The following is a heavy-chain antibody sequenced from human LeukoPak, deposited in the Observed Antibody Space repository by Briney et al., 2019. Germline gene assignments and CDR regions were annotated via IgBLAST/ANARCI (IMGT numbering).Heavy chain of an antibody. Sequence: SETLSLTCTVSGGSISSYYWSWIRQPPGKGLEWIGYIYYSGSTNYNPSLKSRVTISVDTSENQFSLKLSSVTAADTAVYYCARAHVQWLVPRWFDPWGQGTLVTVSS. V-gene: IGHV4-59*01. CDR3: ARAHVQWLVPRWFDP. J-gene: IGHJ5*02. CDR2: IYYSGST. D-gene: IGHD6-19*01. CDR1: GGSISSYY.